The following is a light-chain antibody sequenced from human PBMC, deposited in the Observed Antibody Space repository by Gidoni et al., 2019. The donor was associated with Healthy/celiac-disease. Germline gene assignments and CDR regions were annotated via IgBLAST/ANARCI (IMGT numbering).Light chain of an antibody. J-gene: IGKJ4*01. CDR1: QSISSY. CDR3: QQRYSTPRT. CDR2: AAS. V-gene: IGKV1-39*01. Sequence: DSEITNCPSSLSASVGDRVTITCRASQSISSYLNWYQQKPGKAPKLLIYAASSLQSGVPSRFSVSGSGIDFTLTISSLRPEDFATYYGQQRYSTPRTFGGGTKVEIK.